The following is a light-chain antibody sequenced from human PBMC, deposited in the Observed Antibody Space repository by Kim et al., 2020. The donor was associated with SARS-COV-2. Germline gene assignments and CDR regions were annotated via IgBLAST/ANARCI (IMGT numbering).Light chain of an antibody. CDR2: YDD. V-gene: IGLV3-21*04. CDR1: NLGRQR. CDR3: QVWDSSSDHVV. J-gene: IGLJ2*01. Sequence: APGKTARITCGGNNLGRQRVHWYQQKPGQAPVLVIYYDDNRPSGIPERFSGSNSGNTATLTISRVEAGDEADYYCQVWDSSSDHVVFGGGTKLTVL.